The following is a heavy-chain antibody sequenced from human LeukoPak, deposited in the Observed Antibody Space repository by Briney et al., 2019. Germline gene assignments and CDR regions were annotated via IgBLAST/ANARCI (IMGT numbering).Heavy chain of an antibody. CDR2: MNPNSGNT. CDR1: GYTFTSYD. J-gene: IGHJ4*02. V-gene: IGHV1-8*03. CDR3: ARRRTTVTIEY. Sequence: VASVKVSCKASGYTFTSYDINWVRQATGQGLEWMGWMNPNSGNTGYAQKFQGRVTITRNTSISTAYKELSMRGYEDAAVYCCARRRTTVTIEYWGQGTLVTVSS. D-gene: IGHD4-17*01.